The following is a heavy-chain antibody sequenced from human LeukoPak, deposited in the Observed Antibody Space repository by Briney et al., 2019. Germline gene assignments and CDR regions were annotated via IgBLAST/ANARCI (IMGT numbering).Heavy chain of an antibody. CDR2: ISSSSSFI. D-gene: IGHD2-8*01. V-gene: IGHV3-21*01. Sequence: GGSLRLSCAASGFTFSSYSMNWVRQAPGKGLEWVSSISSSSSFIYYADSVKGRFTISIDNAKNSLYLQMNSLRAEDTAVYYCARDPVDCTNGVCYRISDYEGRGTDIPVSS. CDR1: GFTFSSYS. J-gene: IGHJ4*02. CDR3: ARDPVDCTNGVCYRISDY.